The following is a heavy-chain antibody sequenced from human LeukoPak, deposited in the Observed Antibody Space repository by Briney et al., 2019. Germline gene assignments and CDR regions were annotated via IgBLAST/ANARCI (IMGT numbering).Heavy chain of an antibody. J-gene: IGHJ4*02. Sequence: SETLSLTCAVSGYSLSSGYYWGWIRQPPGKGLEWTGRIYHSGSTYYNPSLKSRVTISVDTSKNQFSLKLSSVTAADTAVYYCAREGGSYFSAPFDYWGQGTLVTVSS. V-gene: IGHV4-38-2*02. D-gene: IGHD1-26*01. CDR1: GYSLSSGYY. CDR3: AREGGSYFSAPFDY. CDR2: IYHSGST.